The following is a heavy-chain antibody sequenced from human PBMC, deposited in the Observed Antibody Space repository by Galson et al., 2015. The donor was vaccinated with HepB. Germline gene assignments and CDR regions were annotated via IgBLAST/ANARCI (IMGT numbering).Heavy chain of an antibody. J-gene: IGHJ4*02. CDR3: TGDRKGGYGPFDY. CDR2: IRSKAHGGTT. V-gene: IGHV3-49*03. Sequence: SLRLSCAASGFTFSSYWMTWFRQAPGKGLEWVGSIRSKAHGGTTEYVASVKGRFTISRHDSKSIAYLQINSLTTEDTAMYYCTGDRKGGYGPFDYWGQGTLVTVSS. CDR1: GFTFSSYW. D-gene: IGHD5-12*01.